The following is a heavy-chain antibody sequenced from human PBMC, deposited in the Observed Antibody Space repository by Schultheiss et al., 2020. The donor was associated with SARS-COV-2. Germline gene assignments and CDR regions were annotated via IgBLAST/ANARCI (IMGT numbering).Heavy chain of an antibody. J-gene: IGHJ2*01. V-gene: IGHV1-69*13. D-gene: IGHD2-21*01. CDR1: GYTFTSYA. CDR2: IIPIFGTA. CDR3: AHLVVVIAHPLGYFDL. Sequence: SVKVSCKASGYTFTSYAISWVRQAPGQGLEWMGGIIPIFGTANYAQKFQGRVTITADESTSTAYMELSSLRSEDTAVYYCAHLVVVIAHPLGYFDLWGRGTLVTVSS.